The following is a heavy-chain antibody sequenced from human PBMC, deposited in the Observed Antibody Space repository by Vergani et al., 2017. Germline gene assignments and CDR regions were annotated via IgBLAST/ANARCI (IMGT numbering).Heavy chain of an antibody. CDR1: GFTFNQYG. V-gene: IGHV3-33*01. J-gene: IGHJ5*02. D-gene: IGHD1-14*01. CDR3: ARDLRLLYNRFDP. CDR2: TWYDGNNK. Sequence: QVQLVESVGGVVQPGRSLRLSCAASGFTFNQYGMDWVRQAPGKGLEWVAVTWYDGNNKQYADSVKGRFTISRDNSKSTMYLQMNSLRDEDTGVYYCARDLRLLYNRFDPWGQGTLVTVSS.